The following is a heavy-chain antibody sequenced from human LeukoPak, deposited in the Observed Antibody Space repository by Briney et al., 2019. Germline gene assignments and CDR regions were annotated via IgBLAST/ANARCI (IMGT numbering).Heavy chain of an antibody. CDR1: GYSISSGYY. Sequence: SETLSLTCTVSGYSISSGYYWGWIRQPPGKGLEWIGSIYHSGSTYYNPSLKSRVTISVDTSKNQFSLKLSSVTAADTAVYYCAGGSYSSWGQGTLVTVSS. CDR2: IYHSGST. V-gene: IGHV4-38-2*02. D-gene: IGHD1-26*01. CDR3: AGGSYSS. J-gene: IGHJ4*02.